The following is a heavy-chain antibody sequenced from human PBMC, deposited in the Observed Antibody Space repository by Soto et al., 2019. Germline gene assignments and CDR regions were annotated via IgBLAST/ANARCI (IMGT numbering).Heavy chain of an antibody. D-gene: IGHD6-13*01. Sequence: QVQLVESGGGVVQPGASLRLSCVASGVTLSYYGVHWVRQSPGKGLEWVALIWNHGNTAYHADSVKGRFTVSRDNSRNTVYLQMNSLRAEDTAVYYCARLPYSNLIGGLDPWGRGTLVTVSS. CDR1: GVTLSYYG. J-gene: IGHJ5*02. CDR2: IWNHGNTA. V-gene: IGHV3-33*01. CDR3: ARLPYSNLIGGLDP.